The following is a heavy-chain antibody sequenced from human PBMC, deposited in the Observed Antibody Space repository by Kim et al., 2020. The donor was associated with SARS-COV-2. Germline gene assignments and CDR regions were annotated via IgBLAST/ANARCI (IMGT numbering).Heavy chain of an antibody. CDR3: ARDFAIYDSSGFRPGDYYYYYGMDV. D-gene: IGHD3-22*01. CDR1: GGSISSYY. Sequence: SETLSLTCTVSGGSISSYYWSWIRQPPEKGLEWIGYIYSSGSTNYNPSLKSRVTISVDTSKNQFSLRLSSVTAADTAVYYCARDFAIYDSSGFRPGDYYYYYGMDVWGQGTTVTVSS. V-gene: IGHV4-59*13. CDR2: IYSSGST. J-gene: IGHJ6*02.